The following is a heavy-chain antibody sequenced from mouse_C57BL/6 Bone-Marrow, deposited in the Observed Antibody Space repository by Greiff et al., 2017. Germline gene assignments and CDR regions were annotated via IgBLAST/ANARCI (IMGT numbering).Heavy chain of an antibody. CDR2: INPNNGGT. CDR3: ARRGFYYDYEENAMDY. Sequence: EVQLQQSGPELVKPGASVKMSCKASGYTFTDYNMHWVKQSHGKSLEWIGYINPNNGGTSYNQKFKGKATLTVNQSSSTAYMELRSLTSEDSAVYYCARRGFYYDYEENAMDYWGQGTSVTVSS. D-gene: IGHD2-4*01. V-gene: IGHV1-22*01. J-gene: IGHJ4*01. CDR1: GYTFTDYN.